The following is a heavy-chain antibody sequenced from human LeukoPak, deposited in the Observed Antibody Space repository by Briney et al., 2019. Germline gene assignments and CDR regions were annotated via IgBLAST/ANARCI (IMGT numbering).Heavy chain of an antibody. Sequence: TSETLSLTCTVSGGSISSSSYYWGWIRQPPGKGLEWIGSIYYSGSTYYNPSPKSRVTISVDTSKNQFSLKLSSVTAADTAVYYCARHRTGTTRSSNPHSHFDYWGPGTLVTVSS. CDR2: IYYSGST. V-gene: IGHV4-39*01. CDR3: ARHRTGTTRSSNPHSHFDY. CDR1: GGSISSSSYY. D-gene: IGHD1-7*01. J-gene: IGHJ4*02.